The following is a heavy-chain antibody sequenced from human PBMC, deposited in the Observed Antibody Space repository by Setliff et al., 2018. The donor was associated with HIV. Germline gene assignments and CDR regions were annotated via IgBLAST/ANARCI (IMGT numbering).Heavy chain of an antibody. D-gene: IGHD2-15*01. CDR3: ARESFGGSTWALGDS. Sequence: GGSLRLSCAASGFTFSSYAMSWVRQAPGKGLEWVSGISGSGGSTYYADSVKGRFTISRDSSENTLYLQMNSLRVEDTGVYFCARESFGGSTWALGDSWGQGALVTVSS. CDR2: ISGSGGST. J-gene: IGHJ4*02. V-gene: IGHV3-23*01. CDR1: GFTFSSYA.